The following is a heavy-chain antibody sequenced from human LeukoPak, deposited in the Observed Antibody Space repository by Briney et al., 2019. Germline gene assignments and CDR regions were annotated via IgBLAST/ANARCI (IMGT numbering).Heavy chain of an antibody. V-gene: IGHV3-21*01. D-gene: IGHD3-22*01. J-gene: IGHJ2*01. CDR2: ISSSSSYI. CDR1: GFTFSSYS. Sequence: GGSLRLSCAASGFTFSSYSMNWVRQASGKGLEWVSSISSSSSYIYYADSVKGRFTISRDNSKNTLYLQMNSLRAEDTAVYYCAKDHYYDSSGCLYFDLWGRGTLVTVSS. CDR3: AKDHYYDSSGCLYFDL.